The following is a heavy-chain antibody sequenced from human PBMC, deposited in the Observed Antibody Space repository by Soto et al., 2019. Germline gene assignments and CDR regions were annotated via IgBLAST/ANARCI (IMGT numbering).Heavy chain of an antibody. Sequence: GASVKVSCKASGGTFSSYAISWVRQAPGQGLEWMGGIIPIFGTANYAQKFQGRVTITADESTSTAYMELSSLRSEDTAVYYCARSDYYDSSSSGYAFDIWGQGTMVTVSS. CDR2: IIPIFGTA. J-gene: IGHJ3*02. CDR3: ARSDYYDSSSSGYAFDI. D-gene: IGHD3-22*01. CDR1: GGTFSSYA. V-gene: IGHV1-69*13.